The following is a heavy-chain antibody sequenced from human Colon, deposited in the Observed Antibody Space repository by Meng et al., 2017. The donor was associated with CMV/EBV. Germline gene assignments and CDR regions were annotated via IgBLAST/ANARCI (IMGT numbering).Heavy chain of an antibody. CDR3: ARGYDSARALYYDGMDV. V-gene: IGHV3-69-1*02. CDR2: ISSSSRNI. D-gene: IGHD5-12*01. CDR1: GFTFSDYY. Sequence: GGSLRLSCAASGFTFSDYYMSWIRQAPGKGLEWVSSISSSSRNIYYADSVRGRFTISRDNAKNSLYLLMNNLIADDTAVYYCARGYDSARALYYDGMDVWGQGTTVTVSS. J-gene: IGHJ6*02.